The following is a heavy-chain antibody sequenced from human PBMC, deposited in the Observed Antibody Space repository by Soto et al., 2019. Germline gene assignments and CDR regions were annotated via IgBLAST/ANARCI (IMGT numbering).Heavy chain of an antibody. J-gene: IGHJ5*02. Sequence: EVQLVESGGGLVQPGGSLRLSCAASGFTFSSYWMSWVRQAPGKGLEWVANIKQDGSEKYYVDSVKGRFTISRDNAKNSLYLQMNSLRGEDTAVYYCARDICSSTSCYGIDGFDPWGQGTLVTVSS. CDR1: GFTFSSYW. V-gene: IGHV3-7*05. CDR2: IKQDGSEK. CDR3: ARDICSSTSCYGIDGFDP. D-gene: IGHD2-2*01.